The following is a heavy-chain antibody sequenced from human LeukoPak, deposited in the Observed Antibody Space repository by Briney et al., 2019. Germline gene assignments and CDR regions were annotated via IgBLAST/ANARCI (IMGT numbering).Heavy chain of an antibody. V-gene: IGHV4-39*07. CDR1: GGSISSYY. D-gene: IGHD5-24*01. CDR2: IYHSGST. Sequence: KLSETLSLTCTVSGGSISSYYWGWIRQPPGKGLEWIGSIYHSGSTYYNPSLKSRVTISVDTSKNQFSLKLSSVTAADTAVYYCARLMAGMATIWAFDIWGQGTMVTVSS. CDR3: ARLMAGMATIWAFDI. J-gene: IGHJ3*02.